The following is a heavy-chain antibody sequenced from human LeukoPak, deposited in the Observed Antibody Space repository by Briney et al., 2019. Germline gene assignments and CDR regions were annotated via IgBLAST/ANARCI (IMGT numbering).Heavy chain of an antibody. CDR1: GFTFSNFA. V-gene: IGHV3-23*01. CDR2: ITGDYAT. Sequence: GSLRLSCAASGFTFSNFAMMWVRQAPGKGLEWVSSITGDYATYSADPAKGRFTTSRDNSKNIVYLQMDSLRDDDTAVYYCAKGAASGLVDWSDPWGQGTLVTVSS. D-gene: IGHD3-22*01. CDR3: AKGAASGLVDWSDP. J-gene: IGHJ5*02.